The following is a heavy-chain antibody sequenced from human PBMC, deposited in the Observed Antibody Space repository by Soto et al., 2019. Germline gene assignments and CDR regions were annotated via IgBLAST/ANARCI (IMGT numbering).Heavy chain of an antibody. J-gene: IGHJ4*02. Sequence: EVQLVESGGGLVQPGGSLRLSCVASGFTFDYYWMHWVRQAPGEGLMWVSRLQTDGSHPAYADPGKGRFTISRDNAKSTLYLQMNKLRAEDTGVYFCARGGDPDYWGQGTLVTVSS. CDR3: ARGGDPDY. D-gene: IGHD2-21*02. V-gene: IGHV3-74*01. CDR2: LQTDGSHP. CDR1: GFTFDYYW.